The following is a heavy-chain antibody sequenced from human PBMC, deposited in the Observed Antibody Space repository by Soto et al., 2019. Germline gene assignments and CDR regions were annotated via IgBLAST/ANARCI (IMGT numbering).Heavy chain of an antibody. D-gene: IGHD6-13*01. CDR1: GFTFSSYG. V-gene: IGHV3-30*18. J-gene: IGHJ4*02. CDR3: AKSPGGYSSIGVDY. Sequence: QVQLVESGGGVVQPGRSLRLSCAASGFTFSSYGMHWVRQAPGKGLEWVAVISYDGSNKYYADSVKGRFTISRDNPKNTLYLQMNSLRAEDTAVYYCAKSPGGYSSIGVDYWGQGTLVTVSS. CDR2: ISYDGSNK.